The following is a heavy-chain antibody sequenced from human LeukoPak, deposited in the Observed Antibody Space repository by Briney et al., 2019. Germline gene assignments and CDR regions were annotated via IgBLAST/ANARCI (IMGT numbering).Heavy chain of an antibody. J-gene: IGHJ4*02. CDR3: AREITGTRGVDY. CDR2: MYTSGIT. V-gene: IGHV4-4*07. Sequence: KSSETLSLTCTVSGDSFSSYFWSWIRQPAGKGLEWIGRMYTSGITNSNPSLKSRVTMSVDTSKNQFSLNLTSVTAADTAVYYCAREITGTRGVDYWGQGILVTASS. CDR1: GDSFSSYF. D-gene: IGHD1-7*01.